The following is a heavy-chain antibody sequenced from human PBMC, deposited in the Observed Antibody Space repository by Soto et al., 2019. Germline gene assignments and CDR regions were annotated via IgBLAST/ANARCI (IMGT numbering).Heavy chain of an antibody. CDR1: GDTFSFYT. D-gene: IGHD3-10*01. CDR2: VNPILSMS. CDR3: ATSYGSGYRAFDY. V-gene: IGHV1-69*02. Sequence: QVQLVQSGAELKKPGSSVKVSCKASGDTFSFYTINWVRQAPGLGLEWMGRVNPILSMSNYAQKFQGRVTMTADTSTSTASMELRSLRSEDTAFYYCATSYGSGYRAFDYWGQGALVTVSS. J-gene: IGHJ4*02.